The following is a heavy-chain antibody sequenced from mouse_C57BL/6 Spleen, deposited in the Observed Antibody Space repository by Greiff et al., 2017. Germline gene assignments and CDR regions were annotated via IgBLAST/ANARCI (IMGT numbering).Heavy chain of an antibody. CDR1: GYTFTSYW. Sequence: QVQLQQPGAELVKPGASVKVSCKASGYTFTSYWMHWVKQRPGQGLEWIGRIHPSDSDTNYNQKFKGKATLTVDKSSSTAYMQLSSLTSEDSAVYYCAIEGATVGGNLLFDYWGQGTTLTVSS. CDR2: IHPSDSDT. V-gene: IGHV1-74*01. CDR3: AIEGATVGGNLLFDY. J-gene: IGHJ2*01. D-gene: IGHD2-10*01.